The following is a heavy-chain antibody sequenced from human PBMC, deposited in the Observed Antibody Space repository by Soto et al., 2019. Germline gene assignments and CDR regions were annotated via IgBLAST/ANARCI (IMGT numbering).Heavy chain of an antibody. Sequence: EVQLVETGGGLISLGRPRDPPVEPPGSLSVGTLMGWAGQAPGKGLEWVSVVYGGGDTYYTDSVRGRFTISRDNSKNTLYLQMNSLRDEDTAFYYCARSYALGGQGTLVIVSS. CDR1: GSLSVGTL. CDR2: VYGGGDT. CDR3: ARSYAL. D-gene: IGHD1-26*01. J-gene: IGHJ4*02. V-gene: IGHV3-53*02.